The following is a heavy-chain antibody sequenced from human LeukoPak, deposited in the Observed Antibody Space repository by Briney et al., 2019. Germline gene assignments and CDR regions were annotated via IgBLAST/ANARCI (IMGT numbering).Heavy chain of an antibody. J-gene: IGHJ6*03. CDR2: INPSGGNT. CDR3: ARAGYDFWSGYYGIYYYMDV. Sequence: ASVKVSCKASGCTFTSYYMHWVRQAPGQGLEWMGIINPSGGNTGYAQKFQGRVTITRNTSISTAYMELSSLRSEDTAVYYCARAGYDFWSGYYGIYYYMDVWGKGTTVTVSS. D-gene: IGHD3-3*01. V-gene: IGHV1-46*01. CDR1: GCTFTSYY.